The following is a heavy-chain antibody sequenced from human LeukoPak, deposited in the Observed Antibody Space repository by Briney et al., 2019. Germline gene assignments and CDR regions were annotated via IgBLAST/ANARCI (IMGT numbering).Heavy chain of an antibody. CDR1: GYTFTSYA. J-gene: IGHJ5*02. CDR2: INAGNGNT. V-gene: IGHV1-3*01. CDR3: AIWGLDSSGPAISYNWFDP. D-gene: IGHD6-19*01. Sequence: ASVKASCKASGYTFTSYAMHWVRQAPGQRLEWMGWINAGNGNTKYSQKFQGRVTITRDTSASTDYMELSSLRSEDTAVYYCAIWGLDSSGPAISYNWFDPWGQGTLVTVSS.